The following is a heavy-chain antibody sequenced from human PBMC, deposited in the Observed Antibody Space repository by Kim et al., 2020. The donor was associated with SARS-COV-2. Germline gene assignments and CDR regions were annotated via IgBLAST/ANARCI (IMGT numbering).Heavy chain of an antibody. Sequence: STNYNPSLKSRVTVSVDTSENQFSLKLLSVTAADTAVYYCARGQDRDFDYWGQGTLVTVSS. CDR2: ST. J-gene: IGHJ4*02. V-gene: IGHV4-34*01. CDR3: ARGQDRDFDY.